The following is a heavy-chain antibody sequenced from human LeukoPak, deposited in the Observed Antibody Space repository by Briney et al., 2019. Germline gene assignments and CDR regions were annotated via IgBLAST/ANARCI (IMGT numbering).Heavy chain of an antibody. Sequence: GGSLRLSCAASGFTLSDHYMDWVRQAPGKGLEWVAVIWYDGTNNYYGDSVKGRFTISRDNSKNTVYLQINSLRAEDTAIYYCAGSNYYDGSGYQDFWGQGTVVTVSS. CDR3: AGSNYYDGSGYQDF. CDR1: GFTLSDHY. D-gene: IGHD3-22*01. J-gene: IGHJ4*02. CDR2: IWYDGTNN. V-gene: IGHV3-33*08.